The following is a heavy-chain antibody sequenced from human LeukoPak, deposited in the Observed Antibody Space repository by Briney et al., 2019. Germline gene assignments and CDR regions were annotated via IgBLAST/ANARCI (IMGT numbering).Heavy chain of an antibody. Sequence: GGSLRLSCEASAFTFSSYWMSWVRQAPGKGLEWVANMKEDGGEINYVDSVKGRFTISRDNAKNSLFLQMNSLRVEDTAVYYCARDRGYSTFDYWGQGALVTVSS. J-gene: IGHJ4*02. D-gene: IGHD4-23*01. CDR3: ARDRGYSTFDY. CDR2: MKEDGGEI. V-gene: IGHV3-7*01. CDR1: AFTFSSYW.